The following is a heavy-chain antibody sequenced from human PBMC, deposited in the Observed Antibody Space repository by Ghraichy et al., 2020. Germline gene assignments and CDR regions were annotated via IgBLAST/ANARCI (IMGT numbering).Heavy chain of an antibody. D-gene: IGHD3-22*01. CDR1: GFPFNNYT. CDR2: ISSRSSTI. V-gene: IGHV3-48*01. Sequence: GVLRLSCAASGFPFNNYTTNWVRQAPGKGLEWVSFISSRSSTIDYADSVKGRFTISRDNAKNSLYLQMNSLRAEDTAVYYCAAGASGYDAFDIWGQGTMVTVSS. J-gene: IGHJ3*02. CDR3: AAGASGYDAFDI.